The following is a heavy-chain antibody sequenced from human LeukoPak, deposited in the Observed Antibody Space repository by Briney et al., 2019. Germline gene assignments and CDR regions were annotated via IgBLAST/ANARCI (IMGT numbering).Heavy chain of an antibody. D-gene: IGHD3-3*01. J-gene: IGHJ4*02. CDR3: ARADRMEWLLIDY. Sequence: AGGSLRLSCAASGFSLINFGMHWVRQAPGKGLEWLAVISHDGTNDYYADSVQGRFTISRDNSKNTLDLQMNSLTAEDTAVYYCARADRMEWLLIDYWGQGTLVTVSS. CDR1: GFSLINFG. V-gene: IGHV3-30*03. CDR2: ISHDGTND.